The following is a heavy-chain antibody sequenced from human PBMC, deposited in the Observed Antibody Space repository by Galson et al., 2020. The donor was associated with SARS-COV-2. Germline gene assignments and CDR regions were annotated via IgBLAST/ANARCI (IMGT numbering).Heavy chain of an antibody. J-gene: IGHJ4*02. V-gene: IGHV3-30*04. CDR1: GFTFSSYV. CDR3: ARARYQPHPDY. Sequence: GGSLRLSCAASGFTFSSYVMHWVRQAPGKGLEWVAVISYDGSNKYYADSVKGRFTISRDNSKNTLYLQMNSLRVEDTAVYYCARARYQPHPDYWGQGTLVTVSS. CDR2: ISYDGSNK. D-gene: IGHD2-2*01.